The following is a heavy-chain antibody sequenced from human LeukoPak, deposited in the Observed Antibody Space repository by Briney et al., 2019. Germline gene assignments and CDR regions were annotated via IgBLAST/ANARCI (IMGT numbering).Heavy chain of an antibody. J-gene: IGHJ4*02. V-gene: IGHV1-18*01. Sequence: VASVTVSCKAFGYTFTNYAISWVRQAPGQGFEWLGWINTYNGDAKYPLNIQGRVSLTTDTFTSTAYMELWSLRPDDTAVYYCTRYPTISGHYYFDYWGQGTLVTVSA. CDR1: GYTFTNYA. D-gene: IGHD2/OR15-2a*01. CDR3: TRYPTISGHYYFDY. CDR2: INTYNGDA.